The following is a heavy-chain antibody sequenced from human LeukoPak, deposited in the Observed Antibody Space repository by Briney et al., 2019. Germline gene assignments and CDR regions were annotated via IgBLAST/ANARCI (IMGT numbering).Heavy chain of an antibody. J-gene: IGHJ6*04. D-gene: IGHD3-10*01. Sequence: GAAVKVSCKASGYTFTSYYMHWVRQAPGQGLEWMGIINPSGGSTSYAQKVQGRVTMTRDTSTSTAYMELSSLRSEDTAVYYCVGSTITMVRGVSNNNYGMDVWGKGTTVTVSS. CDR2: INPSGGST. CDR3: VGSTITMVRGVSNNNYGMDV. CDR1: GYTFTSYY. V-gene: IGHV1-46*01.